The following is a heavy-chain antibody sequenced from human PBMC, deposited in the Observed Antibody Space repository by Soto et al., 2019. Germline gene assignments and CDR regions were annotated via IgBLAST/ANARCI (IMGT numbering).Heavy chain of an antibody. J-gene: IGHJ4*02. Sequence: EVQLLESGGGLVQPGGSLRLSCAASGFTFSSYAMSWVRQAPGKGLEWVSAISGSGGSTYYADSVKGRFTISRDNSKNTLYLQMNSLRAEDTAVYYCAKDHSGPLWFGEYNPFDYWGQGTLVTVSS. CDR2: ISGSGGST. CDR3: AKDHSGPLWFGEYNPFDY. D-gene: IGHD3-10*01. V-gene: IGHV3-23*01. CDR1: GFTFSSYA.